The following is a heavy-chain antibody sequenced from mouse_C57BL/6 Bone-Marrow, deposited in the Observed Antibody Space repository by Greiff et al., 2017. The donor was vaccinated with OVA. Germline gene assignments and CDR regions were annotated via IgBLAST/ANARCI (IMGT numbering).Heavy chain of an antibody. V-gene: IGHV1-80*01. CDR1: GYAFSSYW. CDR2: IYPGDGDT. D-gene: IGHD1-1*01. J-gene: IGHJ2*01. Sequence: VKLQQSGAELVKPGASVKISCKASGYAFSSYWMNWVKQRPGKGLEWIGQIYPGDGDTNYNGKFKGKATLTADKSSSTAYMQLSSLTSEDSAVYFCARWDYGWYFDYWGQGTTLTVSS. CDR3: ARWDYGWYFDY.